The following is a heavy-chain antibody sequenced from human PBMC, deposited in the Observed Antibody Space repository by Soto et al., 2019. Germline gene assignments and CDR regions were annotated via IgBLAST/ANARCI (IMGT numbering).Heavy chain of an antibody. CDR3: ARGGRQQLLVRQYFQH. V-gene: IGHV4-34*01. CDR2: INHSGST. Sequence: SDTLSLTCAVDGGSFSNYYWSWIRQPPGKGLEWIGEINHSGSTNYNPSLKSRVTISVDTSKNQFSLNLSSVTAADTAVHYCARGGRQQLLVRQYFQHWGQGTLVTVSS. J-gene: IGHJ1*01. CDR1: GGSFSNYY. D-gene: IGHD6-13*01.